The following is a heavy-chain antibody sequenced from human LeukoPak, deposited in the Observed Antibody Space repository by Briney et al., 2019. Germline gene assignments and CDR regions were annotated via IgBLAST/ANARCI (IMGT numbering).Heavy chain of an antibody. D-gene: IGHD2-2*01. CDR1: GFTVSSNY. V-gene: IGHV3-53*01. Sequence: GGSLRLSCAASGFTVSSNYMSWVRQAPGKGLEWVSVIYSGDNTDYADSVKGRFTISRDNSKNTLYLQMNSLRAEDTGVYYCARDWGYCSSTSCHVFGYWGQGTLVTVSS. CDR3: ARDWGYCSSTSCHVFGY. CDR2: IYSGDNT. J-gene: IGHJ4*02.